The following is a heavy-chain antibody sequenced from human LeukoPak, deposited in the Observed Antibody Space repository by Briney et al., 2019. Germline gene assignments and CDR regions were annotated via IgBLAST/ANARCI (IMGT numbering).Heavy chain of an antibody. D-gene: IGHD3-10*01. J-gene: IGHJ4*02. CDR3: ARDPGQYYYGSGSYYFDY. Sequence: GRSLRLSCAASGFTFSSYWMSWVRQAPGKGLEWVANIKQDGSEKYYVDSVKGRFTISRDNAKNSLYLQMNSLRAEDTAVYYCARDPGQYYYGSGSYYFDYWGQGTLVTVSS. CDR1: GFTFSSYW. CDR2: IKQDGSEK. V-gene: IGHV3-7*04.